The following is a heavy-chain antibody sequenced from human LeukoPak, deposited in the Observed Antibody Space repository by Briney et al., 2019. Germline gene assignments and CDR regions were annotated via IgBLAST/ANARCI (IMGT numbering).Heavy chain of an antibody. CDR1: GGSISSSTYY. V-gene: IGHV4-39*01. CDR2: IHYGGGT. J-gene: IGHJ5*02. D-gene: IGHD3-10*01. Sequence: SETLSLTCTVSGGSISSSTYYWGWIRQPPGKGLEWIGTIHYGGGTYYNPSLKSRVTISVDTSKNQFSLKLSSVTAADTAVYYCARHVSTTRGVIIPRRITWFDPWGQGTLVTVSS. CDR3: ARHVSTTRGVIIPRRITWFDP.